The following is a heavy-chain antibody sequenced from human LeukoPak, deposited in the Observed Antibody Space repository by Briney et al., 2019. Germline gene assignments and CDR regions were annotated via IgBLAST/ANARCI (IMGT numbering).Heavy chain of an antibody. D-gene: IGHD6-19*01. J-gene: IGHJ6*03. V-gene: IGHV5-51*01. CDR2: IYPGDSDT. Sequence: GESLKISCKGSGYSFTSYWIGWVRQMPGKGLEWMGIIYPGDSDTRYSPSFQGQVTISADKSISTAYLQWSSLKASDTAMYYCARQSSGWSPYYYYYMDVWGKGTTVTIS. CDR3: ARQSSGWSPYYYYYMDV. CDR1: GYSFTSYW.